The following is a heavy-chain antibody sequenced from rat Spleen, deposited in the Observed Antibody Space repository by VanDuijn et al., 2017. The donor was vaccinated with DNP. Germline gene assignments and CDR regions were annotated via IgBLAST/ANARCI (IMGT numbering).Heavy chain of an antibody. D-gene: IGHD1-4*01. V-gene: IGHV5-20*01. CDR3: AIANGYNRYAMDA. CDR1: GFTFSNYY. Sequence: EVQLVESGGDLVQPGMSLKLSCAASGFTFSNYYRAWVRQAPTKGLEWVAYISYDGGITNYGDSVKGRFTISRDNAENNVYLQMNSLRSEDTATYYCAIANGYNRYAMDAWGQGTSVTVSS. J-gene: IGHJ4*01. CDR2: ISYDGGIT.